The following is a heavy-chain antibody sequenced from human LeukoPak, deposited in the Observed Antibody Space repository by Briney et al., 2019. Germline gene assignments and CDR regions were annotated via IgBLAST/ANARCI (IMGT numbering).Heavy chain of an antibody. CDR1: GFTFSSYS. J-gene: IGHJ3*02. Sequence: PGGSLGLSCAASGFTFSSYSMNWVRQPPGKGLEWIGEINHSGSTNYNPSLKSRVTISVDTSKNQFSLKLSSVTAADTAVYYCARAPYCSSTSCAILLDAFDIWGQGTMVTVSS. D-gene: IGHD2-2*01. CDR3: ARAPYCSSTSCAILLDAFDI. V-gene: IGHV4-34*01. CDR2: INHSGST.